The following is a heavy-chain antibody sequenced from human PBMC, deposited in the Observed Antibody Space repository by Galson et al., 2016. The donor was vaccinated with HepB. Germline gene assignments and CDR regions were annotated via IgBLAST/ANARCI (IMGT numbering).Heavy chain of an antibody. CDR3: AGRGVSSED. J-gene: IGHJ4*02. CDR1: SGSFSGYY. Sequence: TLSLTCAVYSGSFSGYYWTWIRQPPGKGLEWIGEINHNGNTNYSPSLKTRVTISVDTSKKQFSLKVTSVTAADAAVYYCAGRGVSSEDWGPGTQVAVSS. V-gene: IGHV4-34*01. CDR2: INHNGNT.